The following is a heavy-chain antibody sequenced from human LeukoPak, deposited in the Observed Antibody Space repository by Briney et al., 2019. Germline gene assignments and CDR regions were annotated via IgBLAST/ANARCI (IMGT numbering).Heavy chain of an antibody. D-gene: IGHD2-15*01. J-gene: IGHJ4*02. CDR2: FNPNSGGT. CDR1: GYTFTGYY. V-gene: IGHV1-2*06. CDR3: ARDGGSGGSPLQFTPDY. Sequence: ASVKVSXKASGYTFTGYYMHWVRQAPGQGLEWIGRFNPNSGGTNYAQKFQGRVTMTRDTSISTAYMELGRLRSDDTAVYYCARDGGSGGSPLQFTPDYWGQGTLVTVSS.